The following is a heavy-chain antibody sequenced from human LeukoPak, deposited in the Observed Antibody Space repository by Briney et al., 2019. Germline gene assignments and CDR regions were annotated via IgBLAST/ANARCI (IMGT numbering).Heavy chain of an antibody. V-gene: IGHV3-23*01. Sequence: GGSLRLSCAASGFTFSSYAMSWVRQAPGKGLEWVSAISGSGGSTYYADSVKGRFTISRDNSKNTLYLQMNSLRAEDTAVYYCAKDLYDSSAYYYVGAFDIWGQGTMVTVSS. CDR2: ISGSGGST. D-gene: IGHD3-22*01. CDR1: GFTFSSYA. J-gene: IGHJ3*02. CDR3: AKDLYDSSAYYYVGAFDI.